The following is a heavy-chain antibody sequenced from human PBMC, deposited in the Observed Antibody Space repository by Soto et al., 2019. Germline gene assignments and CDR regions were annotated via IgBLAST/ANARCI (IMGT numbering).Heavy chain of an antibody. Sequence: GESLKISCKGSGYSFTSYWIGLVRQMPGKGLEWMGIIYPGDSDTRYSPSFQGQVTISADKSISTAYLQWSSLKASDTAMYYCARHGDIVVVPAATNRFDPWGQGTLVTVSS. CDR2: IYPGDSDT. CDR1: GYSFTSYW. V-gene: IGHV5-51*01. J-gene: IGHJ5*02. CDR3: ARHGDIVVVPAATNRFDP. D-gene: IGHD2-2*01.